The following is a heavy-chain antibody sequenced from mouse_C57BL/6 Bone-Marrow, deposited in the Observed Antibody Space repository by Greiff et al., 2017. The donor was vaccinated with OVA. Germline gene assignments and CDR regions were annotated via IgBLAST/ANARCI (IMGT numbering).Heavy chain of an antibody. V-gene: IGHV1-63*01. D-gene: IGHD2-3*01. CDR2: IYPGGGYT. J-gene: IGHJ2*01. Sequence: LQESGAELVRPGTSVKMSCKASGYTFTNYWIGWAKQRPGHGLEWIGDIYPGGGYTNYNEKFKGKATLTADKSSSTAYMQFSSLTSEDSAIYYCARWGDGHHGRYYFDYWGQGTTLTVSS. CDR3: ARWGDGHHGRYYFDY. CDR1: GYTFTNYW.